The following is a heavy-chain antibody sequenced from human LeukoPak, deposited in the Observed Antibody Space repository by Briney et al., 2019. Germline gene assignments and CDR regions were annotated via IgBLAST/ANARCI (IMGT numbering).Heavy chain of an antibody. CDR2: MNPNSGNT. J-gene: IGHJ4*02. D-gene: IGHD5-18*01. CDR1: GYTFTSYD. Sequence: AASVKVSCKASGYTFTSYDINWVRQATGQGLEWMGWMNPNSGNTGYAQKFQGRVTITRNTSISTAYMELSSLRSEDTAVYYCARGQRGYSYGYLIDYWGQGTLVTVSS. CDR3: ARGQRGYSYGYLIDY. V-gene: IGHV1-8*03.